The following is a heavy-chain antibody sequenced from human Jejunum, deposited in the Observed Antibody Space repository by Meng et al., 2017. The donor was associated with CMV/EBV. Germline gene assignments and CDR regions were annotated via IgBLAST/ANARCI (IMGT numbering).Heavy chain of an antibody. J-gene: IGHJ4*02. CDR2: VKSRSDSKTT. D-gene: IGHD2-15*01. CDR3: TTGKKDY. V-gene: IGHV3-15*01. Sequence: SCAASGFSFANIWMNWVRQAPGKGMEWVGHVKSRSDSKTTDYATPVKGRFSISRDDSKNTLFLQMNNLKTEDTALYYCTTGKKDYWGQGTRVTVSS. CDR1: GFSFANIW.